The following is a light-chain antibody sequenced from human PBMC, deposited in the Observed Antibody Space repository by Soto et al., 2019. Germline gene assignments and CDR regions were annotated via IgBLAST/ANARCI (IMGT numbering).Light chain of an antibody. V-gene: IGLV4-69*01. Sequence: QLVLTQSPSASASLGASVKLTCTLSRGHSSYAIAWHQQQPEKGPRHLMKVTSDGGHFKGDGIPDRFSGSSSGAERYLTISSLQSEDEADYYCQTWGAGIRVFGGGTKLTVL. CDR3: QTWGAGIRV. J-gene: IGLJ3*02. CDR2: VTSDGGH. CDR1: RGHSSYA.